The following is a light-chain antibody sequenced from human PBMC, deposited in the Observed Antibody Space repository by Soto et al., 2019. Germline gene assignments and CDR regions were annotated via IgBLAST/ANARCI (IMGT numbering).Light chain of an antibody. V-gene: IGKV1-5*03. Sequence: DIQMTQSPSTLSASVGDRVTITCRASQSISSWLAWYQQKPGKAPKLLIYKASSLESGVPSRFSRNGTWTGFPLNISNLQADDFATYYCQQYNSRGTFGQGTKVEIK. CDR2: KAS. CDR3: QQYNSRGT. CDR1: QSISSW. J-gene: IGKJ1*01.